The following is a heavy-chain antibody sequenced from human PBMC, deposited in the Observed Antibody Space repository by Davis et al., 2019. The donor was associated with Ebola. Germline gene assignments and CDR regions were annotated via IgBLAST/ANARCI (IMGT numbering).Heavy chain of an antibody. V-gene: IGHV4-4*02. CDR3: ARFNDYIWGSYRSFDP. CDR1: GGSISSNNW. CDR2: IYHSGST. Sequence: MPSETLSLTCAVSGGSISSNNWWSWVRQPPGQGLEWIGEIYHSGSTNYNPSLKSRVTISVDKSKNQFSLKLSSVTAADTAVYYCARFNDYIWGSYRSFDPWGQGTLVTVSS. D-gene: IGHD3-16*02. J-gene: IGHJ5*02.